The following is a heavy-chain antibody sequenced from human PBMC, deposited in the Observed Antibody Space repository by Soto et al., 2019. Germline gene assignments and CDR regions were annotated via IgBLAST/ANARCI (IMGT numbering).Heavy chain of an antibody. V-gene: IGHV4-31*03. Sequence: SETLSLTCTVSGGSISSGGYYWSWIRQHPGKGLEWIGYIYYSGSTYYNPSLKSRVTISVDTSKNQFSLKLSSVTAADTAVYYCARDQGYDFWSGYYSAYYYGMDVWGQGTTVTVSS. CDR2: IYYSGST. D-gene: IGHD3-3*01. CDR1: GGSISSGGYY. CDR3: ARDQGYDFWSGYYSAYYYGMDV. J-gene: IGHJ6*02.